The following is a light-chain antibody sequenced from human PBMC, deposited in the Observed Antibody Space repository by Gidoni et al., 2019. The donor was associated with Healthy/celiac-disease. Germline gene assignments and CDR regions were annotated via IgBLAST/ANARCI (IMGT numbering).Light chain of an antibody. CDR1: NIGSKS. CDR2: DDR. V-gene: IGLV3-21*02. J-gene: IGLJ2*01. Sequence: SYVLTQPPSASVAPGQTARITCGGNNIGSKSVHWYQQKPGQAPVLVVYDDRDRPSGIPERFSGSNSGNTATLTISRVEAGDEADYYCQVWDSSSDLPVFGGGTKLTVL. CDR3: QVWDSSSDLPV.